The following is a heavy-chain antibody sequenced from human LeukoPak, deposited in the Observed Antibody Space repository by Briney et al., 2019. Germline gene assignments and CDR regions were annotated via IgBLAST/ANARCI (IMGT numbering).Heavy chain of an antibody. D-gene: IGHD6-13*01. Sequence: GGSLRLSCAASGFTFSSYGMHWVRQAPGKGLEWVAVIWYDGSNKYYADSVKGRFAISRDNSKNTLYLQMNSLRAEDTAVYYCARASSGYSSSWYVDYWGQGTLVTVSS. J-gene: IGHJ4*02. CDR3: ARASSGYSSSWYVDY. V-gene: IGHV3-33*01. CDR1: GFTFSSYG. CDR2: IWYDGSNK.